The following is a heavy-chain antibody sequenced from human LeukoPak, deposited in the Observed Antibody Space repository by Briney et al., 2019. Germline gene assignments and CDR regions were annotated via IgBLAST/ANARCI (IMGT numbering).Heavy chain of an antibody. V-gene: IGHV4-34*01. Sequence: SETLSLTCAVYGGSFSGYYWSWIRQPPGKGLEWFGEINHSGSTNYNPSLKSRVTISVDTSKNQFSLKLSSVTAADTAVYYCARSRYCSSTSCYDQNWFDPWGQGTLVTVSS. CDR3: ARSRYCSSTSCYDQNWFDP. CDR2: INHSGST. CDR1: GGSFSGYY. J-gene: IGHJ5*02. D-gene: IGHD2-2*01.